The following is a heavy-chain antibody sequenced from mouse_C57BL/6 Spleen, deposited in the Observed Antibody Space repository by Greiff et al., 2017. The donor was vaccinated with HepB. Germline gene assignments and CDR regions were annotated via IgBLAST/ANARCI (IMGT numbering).Heavy chain of an antibody. CDR2: IDPNSGGT. CDR3: ARGSNYHYYAMDY. CDR1: GYTFTSYW. J-gene: IGHJ4*01. D-gene: IGHD2-5*01. Sequence: QVQLQQPGAELVKPGASVKLSCKASGYTFTSYWMHWVKQRPGQGLEWIGRIDPNSGGTKYNEKFKSKATLTVDKPSSTAYMQLSSLTSEDSAVYYCARGSNYHYYAMDYWGQGTSVTVSS. V-gene: IGHV1-72*01.